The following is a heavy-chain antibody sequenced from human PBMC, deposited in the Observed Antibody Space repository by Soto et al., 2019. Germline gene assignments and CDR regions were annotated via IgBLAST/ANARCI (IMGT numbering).Heavy chain of an antibody. CDR1: GFIFSSHA. Sequence: QVQLVESGGGVVQPGRSLRLSCVDSGFIFSSHAMHWVRQAPGKGLEWVAIISYDGSNAYYADSVKGRFTVSRDNPKNTLYLQMNSLKVEDTAMYYCARDRYGVGATSRGYWCCDLWGRGTLVSVSS. V-gene: IGHV3-30-3*01. CDR3: ARDRYGVGATSRGYWCCDL. CDR2: ISYDGSNA. D-gene: IGHD1-26*01. J-gene: IGHJ2*01.